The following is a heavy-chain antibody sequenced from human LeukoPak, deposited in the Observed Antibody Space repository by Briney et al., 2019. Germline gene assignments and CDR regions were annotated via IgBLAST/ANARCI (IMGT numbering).Heavy chain of an antibody. CDR2: INHSGST. V-gene: IGHV4-34*01. CDR3: ARGPNTAMEFDY. Sequence: SETLSLTCAVYGGSFSGYYWSWIRHPPGKGLEWIGEINHSGSTNYNPSLKSRVTISVDTSKNQFSLKLSSVTAADTAVYYCARGPNTAMEFDYWGQGTLVTVSS. D-gene: IGHD5-18*01. J-gene: IGHJ4*02. CDR1: GGSFSGYY.